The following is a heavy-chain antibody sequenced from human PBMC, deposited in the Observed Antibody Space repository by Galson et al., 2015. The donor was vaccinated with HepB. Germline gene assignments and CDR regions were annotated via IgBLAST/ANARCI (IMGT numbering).Heavy chain of an antibody. D-gene: IGHD3-22*01. J-gene: IGHJ6*03. Sequence: SVKVSCKASGYTFTGYYMHWVRQAPGQGLEWMGWINPNSGGTNYAQKFQGRVTMTRDTSISTAYMELSRLRSDDTAVYYCARDRPGDSSGYYVKNYYYYYMDVWGKGTPVTVSS. CDR3: ARDRPGDSSGYYVKNYYYYYMDV. CDR1: GYTFTGYY. V-gene: IGHV1-2*02. CDR2: INPNSGGT.